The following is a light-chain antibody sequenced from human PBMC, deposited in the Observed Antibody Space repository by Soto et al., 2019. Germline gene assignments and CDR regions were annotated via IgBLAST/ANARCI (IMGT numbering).Light chain of an antibody. J-gene: IGLJ2*01. CDR2: EVS. Sequence: QSVLTQPASLSGSPGQSITISCTGTRSDVGSYNHVSWYQQHPGKAPKLMIYEVSKWPSGISTRFSGSKSGNTASLTISGLQAEDEADYFCCSYAGSSTFIFGGGTQLTVL. V-gene: IGLV2-23*02. CDR1: RSDVGSYNH. CDR3: CSYAGSSTFI.